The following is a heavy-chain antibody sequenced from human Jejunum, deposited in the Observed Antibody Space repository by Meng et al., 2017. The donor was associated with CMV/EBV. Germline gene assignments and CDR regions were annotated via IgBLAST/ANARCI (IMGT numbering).Heavy chain of an antibody. V-gene: IGHV1-2*06. Sequence: SCKASEYTYTEYFLPWMRQAPGQGIQWMGRINPTSGVTNYAPNFQGRVAMTRDTSIGAAYMELSRLKSDDPAVYYCARGYYDRFFDYWGQGTLVTVSS. J-gene: IGHJ4*02. CDR2: INPTSGVT. CDR1: EYTYTEYF. CDR3: ARGYYDRFFDY. D-gene: IGHD3-22*01.